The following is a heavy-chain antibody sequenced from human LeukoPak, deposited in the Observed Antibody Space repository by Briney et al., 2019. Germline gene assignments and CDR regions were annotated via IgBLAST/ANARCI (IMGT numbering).Heavy chain of an antibody. Sequence: GGSLRLSCAASGFTFSSYGMHWVRQAPGKGLEWVAVIWYDGSNKYYADSVKGRFTISRDNSKNTLYLQMNSLRAEDTAVYYCARDGGTAVAARNWFDAWGQGTLVTVSS. D-gene: IGHD6-19*01. CDR2: IWYDGSNK. J-gene: IGHJ5*02. CDR1: GFTFSSYG. CDR3: ARDGGTAVAARNWFDA. V-gene: IGHV3-33*01.